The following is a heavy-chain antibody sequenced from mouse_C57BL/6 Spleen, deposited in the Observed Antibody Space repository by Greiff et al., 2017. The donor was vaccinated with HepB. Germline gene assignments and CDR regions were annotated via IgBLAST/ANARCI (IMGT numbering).Heavy chain of an antibody. V-gene: IGHV10-1*01. CDR1: GFSFNTYA. D-gene: IGHD2-3*01. Sequence: EPGGGLVQPKGSLKLSCAASGFSFNTYAMNWVRQAPGKGLEWVARIRSKSNNYATYYADSVKDRFTISRDDSESMLYLQMNNVKTEDTAMYYGVRQGDGYYRYAMDYWGQGTSVTVSS. CDR2: IRSKSNNYAT. J-gene: IGHJ4*01. CDR3: VRQGDGYYRYAMDY.